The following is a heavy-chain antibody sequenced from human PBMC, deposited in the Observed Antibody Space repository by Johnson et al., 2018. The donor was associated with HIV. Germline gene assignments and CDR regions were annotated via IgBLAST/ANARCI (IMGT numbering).Heavy chain of an antibody. CDR3: ARMTTTVSHHDAFDI. V-gene: IGHV3-13*01. J-gene: IGHJ3*02. CDR2: IGTAGDT. D-gene: IGHD4-17*01. CDR1: GFSFSSYD. Sequence: MLLVESGGGLVRPGGSLRLSCAASGFSFSSYDMHWVRQPTGKGLEWVSEIGTAGDTYYPGSVKGRFTISRENARNSLYLHMNSLRAEDTAVYYCARMTTTVSHHDAFDIWGQGTMVTVSS.